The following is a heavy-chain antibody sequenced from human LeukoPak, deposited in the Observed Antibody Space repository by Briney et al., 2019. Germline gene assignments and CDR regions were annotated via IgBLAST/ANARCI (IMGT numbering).Heavy chain of an antibody. D-gene: IGHD3-10*01. CDR2: INHSGST. Sequence: SETLSLTCAVYGGSFSGYYWSWIRQPPGKGLEWIGEINHSGSTNYNPSLKSRVTISVDTSKNQFSLKLSSVTAADTAVYYCARGYYYGSGSYYTVPFDYWGQGTLVTVSS. CDR3: ARGYYYGSGSYYTVPFDY. J-gene: IGHJ4*02. V-gene: IGHV4-34*01. CDR1: GGSFSGYY.